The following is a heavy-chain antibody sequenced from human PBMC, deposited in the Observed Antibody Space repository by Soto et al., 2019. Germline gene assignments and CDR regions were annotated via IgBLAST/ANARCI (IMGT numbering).Heavy chain of an antibody. CDR1: GYSFTSYW. V-gene: IGHV5-51*01. CDR2: IYPGDSDT. Sequence: GESLKISCKGSGYSFTSYWIGWVRQMPGKGLEWMGIIYPGDSDTRYSPSYQGQVTISADKSISTAYLQWSSLTASDTAMYYCARGNGPPTYYDFWSGYLGYYGMDVWGQGTTVTVSS. D-gene: IGHD3-3*01. CDR3: ARGNGPPTYYDFWSGYLGYYGMDV. J-gene: IGHJ6*02.